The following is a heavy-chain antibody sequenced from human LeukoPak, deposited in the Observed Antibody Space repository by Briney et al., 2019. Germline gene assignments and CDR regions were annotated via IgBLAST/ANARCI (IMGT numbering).Heavy chain of an antibody. CDR2: ISSSSSYI. CDR3: AKDIGLHHDAFDI. CDR1: GFTFSSYS. J-gene: IGHJ3*02. Sequence: GGSLRRSCAASGFTFSSYSMNWVRQAPGKGLEWVSSISSSSSYIYYADSVKGRFTISRDNAKNSLYLQMNSLRAEDTALYYCAKDIGLHHDAFDIWGQGTMVTVSS. V-gene: IGHV3-21*04. D-gene: IGHD5-24*01.